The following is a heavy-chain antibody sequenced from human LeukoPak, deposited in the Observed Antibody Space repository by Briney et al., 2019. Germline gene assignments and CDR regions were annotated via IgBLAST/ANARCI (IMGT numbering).Heavy chain of an antibody. V-gene: IGHV3-48*01. Sequence: GGSLRLSCAASGFTFSTYSMNWVRQAPGKGLEWVSYISSSSSTIYYADSVKGRFTISRDKAKNSLYLQMNSLRAEDTAVYYCARDMGYSSDWSRYYYYMDVWGKGTAVTVSS. CDR2: ISSSSSTI. CDR1: GFTFSTYS. J-gene: IGHJ6*03. CDR3: ARDMGYSSDWSRYYYYMDV. D-gene: IGHD6-19*01.